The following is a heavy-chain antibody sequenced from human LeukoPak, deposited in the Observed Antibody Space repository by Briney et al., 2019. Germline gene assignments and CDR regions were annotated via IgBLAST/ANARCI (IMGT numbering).Heavy chain of an antibody. J-gene: IGHJ4*02. V-gene: IGHV4-38-2*02. D-gene: IGHD6-13*01. Sequence: SETLSLTCAVSGYSISSGYYWGWIRQPPGKGLEWIGSIYHSGSTYYNPSLKSRVTISVDTSKNQFSLKLSSVTAADTAVYYCARDVSRSSWTVDYWGQGTLVTVSS. CDR3: ARDVSRSSWTVDY. CDR1: GYSISSGYY. CDR2: IYHSGST.